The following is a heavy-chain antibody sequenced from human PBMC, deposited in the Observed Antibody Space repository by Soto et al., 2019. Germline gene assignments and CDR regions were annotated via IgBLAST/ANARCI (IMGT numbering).Heavy chain of an antibody. J-gene: IGHJ3*02. CDR2: IWYDGSNK. CDR3: AKDLGYCSGGSCYSGIEGAFDI. CDR1: GFTFSSYG. Sequence: GGSLRLSCAASGFTFSSYGMHWVRQAPGKGLEWVAVIWYDGSNKYYADSVKGRFTISRDNSKNTLYLQMNSLRAEDTAVYYCAKDLGYCSGGSCYSGIEGAFDIWGQGTMVTVSS. V-gene: IGHV3-30*02. D-gene: IGHD2-15*01.